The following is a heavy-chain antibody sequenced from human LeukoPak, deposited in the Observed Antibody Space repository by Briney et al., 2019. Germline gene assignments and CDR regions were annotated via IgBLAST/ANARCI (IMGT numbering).Heavy chain of an antibody. CDR2: FYYSRST. Sequence: SETLSLTCTVSGGSVSSSSDYWGWIRQPPGKGLEWIGSFYYSRSTYYNPALKSRVTISVDTSKNQFSLKLSSVTAADTAVYYCANLYNSGSYFGYWGLGTLVTVSS. V-gene: IGHV4-39*01. CDR3: ANLYNSGSYFGY. CDR1: GGSVSSSSDY. J-gene: IGHJ4*02. D-gene: IGHD3-10*01.